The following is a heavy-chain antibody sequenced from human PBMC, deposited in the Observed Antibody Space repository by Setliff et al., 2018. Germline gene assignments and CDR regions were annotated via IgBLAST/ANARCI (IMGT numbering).Heavy chain of an antibody. V-gene: IGHV3-48*01. CDR1: GFTFRTSA. D-gene: IGHD6-13*01. CDR2: INVNVDST. Sequence: GGSLRLSCAASGFTFRTSAMNWVRQAPGKGLEWVAYINVNVDSTYYADSVKGRVTIIRDTSATTAYVELHSLRSDDTAVYYCATGQHSGSWTLDQWGQGTLVTVSS. J-gene: IGHJ4*02. CDR3: ATGQHSGSWTLDQ.